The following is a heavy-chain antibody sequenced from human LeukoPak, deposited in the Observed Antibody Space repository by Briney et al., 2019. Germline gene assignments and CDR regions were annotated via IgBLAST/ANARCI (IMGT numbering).Heavy chain of an antibody. Sequence: PGGSLRLSCAASGFTFSSYAMSWVRQAPGKGLEWVSAIRGSGGSTYYADSVKGRFTISRDNSKNTLYLQMNSLRAEDTAVYYCAKDRLFAYDFWSGYYFDYWGQGTLVTVSS. V-gene: IGHV3-23*01. CDR1: GFTFSSYA. J-gene: IGHJ4*02. CDR3: AKDRLFAYDFWSGYYFDY. CDR2: IRGSGGST. D-gene: IGHD3-3*01.